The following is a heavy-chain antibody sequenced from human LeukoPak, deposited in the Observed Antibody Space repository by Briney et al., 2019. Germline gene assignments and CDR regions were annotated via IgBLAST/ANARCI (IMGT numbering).Heavy chain of an antibody. CDR1: GYSFTSYW. Sequence: RESLKISCKGSGYSFTSYWIGWVRQMPGKGLEWMGIIYPGDSDTRYSPSFQGQVTISADKSISTAYLQWSSLKASDTAMYYCARQGYYGSGSYSGDDAFDIWGQGTMVTVSS. J-gene: IGHJ3*02. CDR3: ARQGYYGSGSYSGDDAFDI. CDR2: IYPGDSDT. D-gene: IGHD3-10*01. V-gene: IGHV5-51*01.